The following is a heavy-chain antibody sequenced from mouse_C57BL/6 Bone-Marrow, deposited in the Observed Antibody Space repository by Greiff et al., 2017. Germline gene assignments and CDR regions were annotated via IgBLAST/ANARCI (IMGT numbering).Heavy chain of an antibody. D-gene: IGHD2-10*01. CDR3: ARRTAYSHYFDY. Sequence: QVQLQQPGAELVRPGSSVKLSCKASGYTFTSYWMDWVKQRPGQGLEWIGNIYPSDSETHYNQKFKDKATLTVDKSSSTAYMQLSSLTSEDSAVYYGARRTAYSHYFDYWGQGTTLTVSS. V-gene: IGHV1-61*01. J-gene: IGHJ2*01. CDR1: GYTFTSYW. CDR2: IYPSDSET.